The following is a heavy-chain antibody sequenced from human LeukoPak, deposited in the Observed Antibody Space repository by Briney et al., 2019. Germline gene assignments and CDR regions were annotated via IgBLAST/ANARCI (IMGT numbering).Heavy chain of an antibody. V-gene: IGHV4-59*01. CDR1: GLTFSDYY. CDR3: ARGAAAGDY. J-gene: IGHJ4*02. CDR2: IYYSGST. Sequence: GSLRLSCAVSGLTFSDYYMSWTRQPPGKGLEWIGYIYYSGSTNYNPSLKSRVTISIDTSKNQFSLKLSSVTAADTAVYYCARGAAAGDYWGQGTLVTVSS. D-gene: IGHD6-13*01.